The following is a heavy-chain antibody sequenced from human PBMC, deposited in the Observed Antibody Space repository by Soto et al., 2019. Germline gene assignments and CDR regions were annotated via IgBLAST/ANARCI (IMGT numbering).Heavy chain of an antibody. CDR1: GGTFSSYA. J-gene: IGHJ6*02. D-gene: IGHD3-3*01. CDR3: ARPTHYDFWSGYYRQNYYCYYGMDV. Sequence: QVQLVQSGAEVKKPGSSVKVSCKASGGTFSSYAISWVRQAPGQGLEWMGGIIPIFGTANYAQKFQGRVTITADESTSTAYMELSSLRSEDTAVYYCARPTHYDFWSGYYRQNYYCYYGMDVWGQGTTVTVSS. CDR2: IIPIFGTA. V-gene: IGHV1-69*01.